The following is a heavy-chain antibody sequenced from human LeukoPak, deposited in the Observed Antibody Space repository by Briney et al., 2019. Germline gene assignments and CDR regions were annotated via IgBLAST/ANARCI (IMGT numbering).Heavy chain of an antibody. D-gene: IGHD1-26*01. CDR2: IIPIFGTA. CDR3: AREGRIVGANDGVY. CDR1: GYTFTSYY. J-gene: IGHJ4*02. V-gene: IGHV1-69*13. Sequence: GASVKVSCKASGYTFTSYYMHWVRQAPGQGLEWMGGIIPIFGTANYAQKFQGRVTITADESTSTAYMELSSLRSEDTAVYYCAREGRIVGANDGVYWGQGTLVTVSS.